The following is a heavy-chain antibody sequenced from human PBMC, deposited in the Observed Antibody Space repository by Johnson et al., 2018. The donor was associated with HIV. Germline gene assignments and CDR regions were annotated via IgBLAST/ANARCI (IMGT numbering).Heavy chain of an antibody. CDR1: GFSFSSYA. D-gene: IGHD5-18*01. Sequence: QVQLVEFGGGVVQPGGSLRLSCVGSGFSFSSYAMHWVRQAPGKGLEWVAVISYDGSNKYYADSVKGRFTISRDNSKNTLYLQMNSLRAEDTAVYYCALDGRRGYSYDWGHDAFDIWGQGTMVTVSS. V-gene: IGHV3-30-3*01. J-gene: IGHJ3*02. CDR3: ALDGRRGYSYDWGHDAFDI. CDR2: ISYDGSNK.